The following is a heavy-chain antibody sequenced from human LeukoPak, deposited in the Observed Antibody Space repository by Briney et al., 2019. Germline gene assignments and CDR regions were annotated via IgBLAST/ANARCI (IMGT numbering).Heavy chain of an antibody. J-gene: IGHJ4*02. CDR3: AREYCSSTSCTADFDY. CDR1: GGTFSSYT. Sequence: ASVKVSCKASGGTFSSYTISWVRQAPGQGLEWMGRIIPILGIANYAQKFQGRVTITADKSTSTAYMELSSLRSEDTAVYYCAREYCSSTSCTADFDYWGQGNLVTVSS. CDR2: IIPILGIA. V-gene: IGHV1-69*04. D-gene: IGHD2-2*01.